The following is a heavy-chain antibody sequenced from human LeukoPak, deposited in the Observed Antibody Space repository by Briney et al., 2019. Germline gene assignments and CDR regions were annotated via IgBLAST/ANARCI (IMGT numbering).Heavy chain of an antibody. CDR3: ARINNYYYGGRGYFDY. Sequence: PSETLSLTCAVYGGSFSGYSWSWIRQPPGKGLEWIGEINHSGGTNYNPSLKSRVTISIDTSKNQFSLKLSSVTAADTAVYYCARINNYYYGGRGYFDYWGQGALVTVSS. CDR2: INHSGGT. D-gene: IGHD2-21*01. J-gene: IGHJ4*02. CDR1: GGSFSGYS. V-gene: IGHV4-34*01.